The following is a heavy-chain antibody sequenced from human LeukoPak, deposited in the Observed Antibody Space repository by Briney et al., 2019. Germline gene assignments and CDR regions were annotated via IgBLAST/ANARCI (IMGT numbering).Heavy chain of an antibody. Sequence: PSETLSLTCTVSGGSISSYYWSWIRQPAGKGLEWSGRIYTSGSTNYNPSLKSRVTMSVDTSKNQFSLKLSSVTAADTAVYYCARRRYGDYPLYYYYYYMDVWGKGTTVTISS. D-gene: IGHD4-17*01. CDR3: ARRRYGDYPLYYYYYYMDV. V-gene: IGHV4-4*07. CDR2: IYTSGST. J-gene: IGHJ6*03. CDR1: GGSISSYY.